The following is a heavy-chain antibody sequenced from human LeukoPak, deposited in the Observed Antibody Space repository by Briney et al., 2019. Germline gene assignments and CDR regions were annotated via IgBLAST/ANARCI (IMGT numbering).Heavy chain of an antibody. V-gene: IGHV1-58*02. CDR3: ARAAWGSGFDQHYYYYMDV. D-gene: IGHD3-10*01. CDR1: GFTFSNSA. J-gene: IGHJ6*03. CDR2: IIVGSGRT. Sequence: SVKVSCKASGFTFSNSAIQWVRQARGQRLEWIGWIIVGSGRTHYAQNLQERLTITRDMSTNTAYMELSSLRSEDTAVYYCARAAWGSGFDQHYYYYMDVWGKGTTVTVSS.